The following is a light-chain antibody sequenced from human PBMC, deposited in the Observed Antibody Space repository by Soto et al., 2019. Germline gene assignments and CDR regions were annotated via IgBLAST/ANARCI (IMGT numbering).Light chain of an antibody. Sequence: QSVLTQSPSASASLGASVKLTCTLSSGHSSYAIAWHQQQPEKGPRYLLKLNSDGSHSKGDGIPDRFSGSSSGAERYLTISSLKSEDEADYYCQTWGTGSPWVFGGGTKLTVL. V-gene: IGLV4-69*01. CDR1: SGHSSYA. CDR2: LNSDGSH. J-gene: IGLJ3*02. CDR3: QTWGTGSPWV.